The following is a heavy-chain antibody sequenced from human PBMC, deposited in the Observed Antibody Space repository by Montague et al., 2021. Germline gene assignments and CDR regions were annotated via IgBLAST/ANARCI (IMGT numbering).Heavy chain of an antibody. CDR3: ARRGGYSARQYSGWDV. Sequence: SETLSLTCAVSGDSINTPNWWTWVRPFPGKGLEWIREVYHTGSTNYKPSLKSRVTLSVAKSKNQFSLKMTSVTAADTAIYYCARRGGYSARQYSGWDVWGQGSTVTVSS. CDR2: VYHTGST. V-gene: IGHV4-4*02. D-gene: IGHD2-15*01. CDR1: GDSINTPNW. J-gene: IGHJ6*02.